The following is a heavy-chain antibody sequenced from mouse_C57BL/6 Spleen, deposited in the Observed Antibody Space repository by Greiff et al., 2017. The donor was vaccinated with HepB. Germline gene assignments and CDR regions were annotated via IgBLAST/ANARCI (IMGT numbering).Heavy chain of an antibody. Sequence: QVQLKESGAELARPGASVKLSCKASGYTFTSYGISWVKQRTGQGLEWIGEIYPRSGNTYYNEKFKGKATLTADKSSSTAYMELRSLTSEDSAVYFCARLRSNPHFDYWGQGTTLTVSS. D-gene: IGHD2-5*01. J-gene: IGHJ2*01. V-gene: IGHV1-81*01. CDR2: IYPRSGNT. CDR1: GYTFTSYG. CDR3: ARLRSNPHFDY.